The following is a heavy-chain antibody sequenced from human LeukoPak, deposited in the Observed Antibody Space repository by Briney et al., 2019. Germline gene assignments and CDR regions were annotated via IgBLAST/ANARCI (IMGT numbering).Heavy chain of an antibody. Sequence: SETLSLTCAVSGYSISSGYYWGWIRQPPGKGLEWIGSIYHSGSTYYNPSLKSRVTISVDTSKNQFSLKLSSVTAADTAVYYCARVKYQLLPFDPWGQGTLVTGSS. V-gene: IGHV4-38-2*01. CDR2: IYHSGST. CDR3: ARVKYQLLPFDP. D-gene: IGHD2-2*01. J-gene: IGHJ5*02. CDR1: GYSISSGYY.